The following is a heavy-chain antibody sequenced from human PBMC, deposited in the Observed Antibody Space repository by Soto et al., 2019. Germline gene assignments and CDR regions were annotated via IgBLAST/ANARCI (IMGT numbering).Heavy chain of an antibody. CDR2: IYYSGST. J-gene: IGHJ6*02. D-gene: IGHD6-13*01. V-gene: IGHV4-31*03. CDR1: GGSISSGGYY. CDR3: ARDSRTDRRKQLASYYYYGMDV. Sequence: SETLSLTCTVSGGSISSGGYYWSWIRQHPGKGLEWIGYIYYSGSTYYNPSLKSRVTISVDTSKNQFSLKLSSVTAADTAVYYCARDSRTDRRKQLASYYYYGMDVWGQGTTVTVSS.